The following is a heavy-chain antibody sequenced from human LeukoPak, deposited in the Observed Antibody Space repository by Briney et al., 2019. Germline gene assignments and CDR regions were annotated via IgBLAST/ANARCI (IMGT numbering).Heavy chain of an antibody. CDR2: ISGSGGST. Sequence: GGSLRLSCAASGFTFSSYSMSWVRQAPGKGLEWVSVISGSGGSTYYADSVKGRFTISRDNSKNTLYLQMNSLRAEDTAVYYCAKSLYSSSFSFDYWGQGTLVTVSS. J-gene: IGHJ4*02. D-gene: IGHD6-6*01. CDR1: GFTFSSYS. CDR3: AKSLYSSSFSFDY. V-gene: IGHV3-23*01.